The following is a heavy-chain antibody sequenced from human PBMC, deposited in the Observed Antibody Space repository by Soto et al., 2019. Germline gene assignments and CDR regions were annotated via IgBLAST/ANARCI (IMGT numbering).Heavy chain of an antibody. D-gene: IGHD3-10*01. CDR3: ARVDGSGTFSLFEH. Sequence: QVLLQQSGPGLVQPSGTLSLTCTVSGGSVNSDSHFWSWIRQPPGKGLEWIGYVYYTGRTTYSPSLESRVTTAVDTSKNQLSLKLTSVTAADTAVYYCARVDGSGTFSLFEHWGQGTLVTVAS. CDR2: VYYTGRT. V-gene: IGHV4-61*01. J-gene: IGHJ4*02. CDR1: GGSVNSDSHF.